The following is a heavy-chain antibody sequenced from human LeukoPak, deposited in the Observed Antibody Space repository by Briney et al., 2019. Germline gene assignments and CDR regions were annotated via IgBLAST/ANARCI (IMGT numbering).Heavy chain of an antibody. V-gene: IGHV4-39*07. CDR2: IYYSGST. CDR1: GGSISSSSYY. J-gene: IGHJ4*02. CDR3: ARDRIATAGNGPRPYYFDY. Sequence: PSETLSLTCTVSGGSISSSSYYWGWIRQPPGKGLEWIGSIYYSGSTYYNPSLKSRVTISVDTSKNQFSLKLSSVTAADTAVYYCARDRIATAGNGPRPYYFDYWGQGTLVTVSS. D-gene: IGHD6-13*01.